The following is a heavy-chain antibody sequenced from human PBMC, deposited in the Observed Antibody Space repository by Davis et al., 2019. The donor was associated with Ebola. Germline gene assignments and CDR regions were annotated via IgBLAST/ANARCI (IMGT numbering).Heavy chain of an antibody. V-gene: IGHV4-34*01. CDR1: GGSFSGYY. CDR2: INHSGRT. Sequence: SETLSLTCAVYGGSFSGYYWSWIRQPPGKGLEWIGEINHSGRTYFNPSLKSRLTISVDGSKNQFSLKLNSVTAADTAVYFCARGRVVITGHEFDCWGQGTLVTVSS. CDR3: ARGRVVITGHEFDC. D-gene: IGHD3-22*01. J-gene: IGHJ4*02.